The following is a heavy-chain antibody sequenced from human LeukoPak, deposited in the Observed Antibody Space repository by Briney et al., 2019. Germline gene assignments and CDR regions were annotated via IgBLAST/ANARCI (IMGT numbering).Heavy chain of an antibody. CDR3: AKDQDIVVVVAATLVYDAFDI. D-gene: IGHD2-15*01. V-gene: IGHV3-23*01. J-gene: IGHJ3*02. Sequence: PGGTLRLSCAASGFTFSSYGMSWVRQAPGKGLEWVSAISGSGGSTYYADSVKGRFTISRDNSKNMLYLQMNSLRAEDTAVYYCAKDQDIVVVVAATLVYDAFDIWGQGTMVTVSS. CDR2: ISGSGGST. CDR1: GFTFSSYG.